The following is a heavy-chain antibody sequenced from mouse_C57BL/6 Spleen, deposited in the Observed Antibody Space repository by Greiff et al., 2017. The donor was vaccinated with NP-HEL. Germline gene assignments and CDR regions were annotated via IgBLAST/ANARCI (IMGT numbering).Heavy chain of an antibody. CDR3: ARGSSWFAY. V-gene: IGHV14-2*01. Sequence: VQLKESGAELVKPGASVKLSCTASGFNFKDYYMHWVKQRPEQGLEWIGRIDPEDGETKYAPKFQGKATITADTSSNPAYLQLSSLTSEDAAVYYCARGSSWFAYWGQGTLLTVSA. J-gene: IGHJ3*01. CDR1: GFNFKDYY. CDR2: IDPEDGET.